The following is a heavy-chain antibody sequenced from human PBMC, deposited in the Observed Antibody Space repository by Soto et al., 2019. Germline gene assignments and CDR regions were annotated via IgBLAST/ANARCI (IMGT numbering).Heavy chain of an antibody. Sequence: PSETLSLTCAVYGGSFSGYYWSWIRQPPGKGLEWIGEINHSGSTNYNPSLKSRVTISVDTSKNQFSLKLSSVTAADTAVYYCACRPNYYDSSGYPGFDPWGQGTLVTVSS. D-gene: IGHD3-22*01. V-gene: IGHV4-34*01. CDR3: ACRPNYYDSSGYPGFDP. J-gene: IGHJ5*02. CDR1: GGSFSGYY. CDR2: INHSGST.